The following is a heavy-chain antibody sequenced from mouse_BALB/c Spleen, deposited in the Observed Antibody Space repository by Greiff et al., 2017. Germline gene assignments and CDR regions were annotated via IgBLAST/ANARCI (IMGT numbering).Heavy chain of an antibody. D-gene: IGHD2-14*01. Sequence: VQLQQSGAELVKPGASVKLSCKASGYTFTSYYMYWVKQRPGQGLEWIGEINPSNGGTNFNEKFKSKATLTVDKSSSTAYMQLSSLTSEDSAVYYCTRWDYRYDGKVFDYWGQGTTLTVSS. CDR2: INPSNGGT. CDR1: GYTFTSYY. J-gene: IGHJ2*01. V-gene: IGHV1S81*02. CDR3: TRWDYRYDGKVFDY.